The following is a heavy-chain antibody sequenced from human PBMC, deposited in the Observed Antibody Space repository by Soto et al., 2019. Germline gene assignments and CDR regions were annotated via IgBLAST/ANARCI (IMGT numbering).Heavy chain of an antibody. CDR3: ASLGYCSGGSCYSGLGGDYGFGDAFDI. V-gene: IGHV4-39*01. J-gene: IGHJ3*02. CDR2: IYYSGST. Sequence: SETLSLTSTVSGGSISSRSYYWGWIRQPPGKGLEWIGSIYYSGSTYYNPSLKSRVTISVDTSKNQFSLKLSSVTAADTAVYYCASLGYCSGGSCYSGLGGDYGFGDAFDIWGQGTMVTVSS. CDR1: GGSISSRSYY. D-gene: IGHD2-15*01.